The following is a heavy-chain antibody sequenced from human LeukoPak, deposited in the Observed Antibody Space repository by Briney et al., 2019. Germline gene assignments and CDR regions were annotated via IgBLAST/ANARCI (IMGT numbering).Heavy chain of an antibody. CDR3: ARDPPDIGYGDYVPPSWFDP. CDR1: GGSVSSRN. Sequence: TSETLSLTCAVSGGSVSSRNWWSWVRQAPGKGLEWVSSISSSSSYIYYADSVKGRFTISRDNAKNSLYLQMNSLRAEDTAVYYCARDPPDIGYGDYVPPSWFDPWGQGTLVTVSS. J-gene: IGHJ5*02. V-gene: IGHV3-21*01. D-gene: IGHD4-17*01. CDR2: ISSSSSYI.